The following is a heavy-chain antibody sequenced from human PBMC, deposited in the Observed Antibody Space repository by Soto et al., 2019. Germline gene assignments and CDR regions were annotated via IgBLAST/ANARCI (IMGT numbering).Heavy chain of an antibody. J-gene: IGHJ3*02. V-gene: IGHV3-23*01. CDR3: AKDLRHTADCGGDCYLDAFDI. D-gene: IGHD2-21*02. CDR2: ISGSGGST. Sequence: EVQLLESGGGLVQPGGSLRLSCAASGFTFSSYAMSWVRQAPGKGLEWVSAISGSGGSTYYADSVKGRFTISRDNSKNTLYLRMNSLRAEDTALYYCAKDLRHTADCGGDCYLDAFDIWGQGTMVTVSS. CDR1: GFTFSSYA.